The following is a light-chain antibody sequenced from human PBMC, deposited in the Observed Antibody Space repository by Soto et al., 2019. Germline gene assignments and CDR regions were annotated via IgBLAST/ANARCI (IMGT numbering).Light chain of an antibody. Sequence: PASLSLSPAERSTLSCRASQSVSRHLAWYQQKPGQAPRLLIYGASNRATGIPDRFSGSGSGTDFPLTISRLEPEDFAVYYCQQYGNSPVTVGGGTKVDIK. CDR3: QQYGNSPVT. V-gene: IGKV3-20*01. CDR1: QSVSRH. CDR2: GAS. J-gene: IGKJ4*01.